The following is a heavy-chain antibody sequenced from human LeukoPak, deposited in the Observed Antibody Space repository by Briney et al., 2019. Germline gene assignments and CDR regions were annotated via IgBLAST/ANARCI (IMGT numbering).Heavy chain of an antibody. J-gene: IGHJ1*01. CDR2: ISGSGGST. D-gene: IGHD4-17*01. Sequence: GGSLRLSCAASGFTFSSYAMSWVRQAPGKGLEWVSAISGSGGSTYYADSVKGRFTISRDNSKNTLYLQMNSLRAEDTAVYYCAKKAADGDYIQYFQHWGQGTLVTVPS. V-gene: IGHV3-23*01. CDR3: AKKAADGDYIQYFQH. CDR1: GFTFSSYA.